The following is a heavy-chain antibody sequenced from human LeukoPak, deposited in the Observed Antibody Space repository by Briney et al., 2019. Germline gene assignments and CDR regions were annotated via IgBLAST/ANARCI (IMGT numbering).Heavy chain of an antibody. CDR1: GFTFSSYA. D-gene: IGHD6-13*01. V-gene: IGHV3-23*01. Sequence: GGSLRLSCAASGFTFSSYALTWVRQAPGKGLEWVSAISGSGGSTYYADSVKGRFTISRDNSKNTVYLQMDSLRAEDTALYYCARGQQLVKTDWGQGTLVTVSS. J-gene: IGHJ4*02. CDR2: ISGSGGST. CDR3: ARGQQLVKTD.